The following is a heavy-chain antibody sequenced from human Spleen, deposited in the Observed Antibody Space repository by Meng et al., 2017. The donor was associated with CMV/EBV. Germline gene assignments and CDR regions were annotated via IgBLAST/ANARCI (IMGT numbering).Heavy chain of an antibody. D-gene: IGHD5-24*01. Sequence: SSPDFDWGWIRQSPGKGLEWIGNIFYSANTFYSPSLKSRVTISLDTSKNHLSLKLSSVTAADTAVYYCARQPQEMATIRGVDAVDIWGQGALVTVSS. J-gene: IGHJ3*02. CDR2: IFYSANT. CDR3: ARQPQEMATIRGVDAVDI. CDR1: SSPDFD. V-gene: IGHV4-39*01.